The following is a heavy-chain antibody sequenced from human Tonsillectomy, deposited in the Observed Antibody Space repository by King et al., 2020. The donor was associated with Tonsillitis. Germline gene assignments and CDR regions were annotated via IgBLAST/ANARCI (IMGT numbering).Heavy chain of an antibody. CDR3: ASRWGLGAFDI. CDR2: INHSGST. V-gene: IGHV4-34*01. J-gene: IGHJ3*02. CDR1: GGSFSGYF. Sequence: VQLQQWGAGLLKPSETLSLTCAVYGGSFSGYFWSWIRQPPGKGLEWMGEINHSGSTNYNPSLKSRVTISVDTSKNQFSLKLTSVTAADTAVYYCASRWGLGAFDIWGQGTMVTVSS. D-gene: IGHD2-21*01.